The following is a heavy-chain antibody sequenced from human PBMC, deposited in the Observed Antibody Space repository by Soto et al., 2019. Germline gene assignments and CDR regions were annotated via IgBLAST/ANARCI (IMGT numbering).Heavy chain of an antibody. CDR1: GYTFTSYA. CDR3: ARGRYYYGSGSYPPPVTDDAFDI. CDR2: INAGKGNT. V-gene: IGHV1-3*01. Sequence: GASVKVSCKASGYTFTSYAMHWVRQAPGQRLEWMGWINAGKGNTKYSQKFQGRVTITRDTSASTAYMELSSLRSEDTAVYYCARGRYYYGSGSYPPPVTDDAFDIWGQGTMVTVSS. J-gene: IGHJ3*02. D-gene: IGHD3-10*01.